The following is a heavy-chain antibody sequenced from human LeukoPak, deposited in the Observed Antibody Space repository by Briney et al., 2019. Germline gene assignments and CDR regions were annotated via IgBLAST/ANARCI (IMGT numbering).Heavy chain of an antibody. CDR2: IIPIFGTA. Sequence: GASVKVSCKASGYTFTGYYMHWVRQAPGQGLEWMGGIIPIFGTANYAQKFQGRATITADKSTSTAYMELSSLRSEDTAVYYCARDNDSRDPPHFDYWGQGTLVTVSS. D-gene: IGHD3-16*01. J-gene: IGHJ4*02. CDR3: ARDNDSRDPPHFDY. CDR1: GYTFTGYY. V-gene: IGHV1-69*06.